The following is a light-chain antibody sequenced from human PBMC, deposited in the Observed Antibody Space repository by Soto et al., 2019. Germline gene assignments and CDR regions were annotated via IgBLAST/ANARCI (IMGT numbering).Light chain of an antibody. J-gene: IGKJ1*01. V-gene: IGKV1-5*03. CDR2: KAS. CDR1: QSISTW. CDR3: QQYNSYSWT. Sequence: DIQMTQSPSTLSASVGDRVTITCRASQSISTWLAWYQQKPGKAPTLLIYKASSLESGVPSRFSGSGSGTAFTLTISSLQPDDFETYYCQQYNSYSWTFGQGTKVEIK.